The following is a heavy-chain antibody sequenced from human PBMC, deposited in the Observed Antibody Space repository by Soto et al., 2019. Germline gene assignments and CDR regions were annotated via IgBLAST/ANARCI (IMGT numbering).Heavy chain of an antibody. CDR1: GFSISGYY. V-gene: IGHV3-11*01. CDR2: MSSTTSAI. CDR3: ARATDVWSHMDV. D-gene: IGHD3-3*01. J-gene: IGHJ6*02. Sequence: QVQLVESGGGLVKPGGSLRLSCAASGFSISGYYMSWIRQAPGKGLEWISYMSSTTSAIYYAESVKGRFTISRDNAKNSLYLQMNSLRAEDTAVYYCARATDVWSHMDVWGQGTTVTVSS.